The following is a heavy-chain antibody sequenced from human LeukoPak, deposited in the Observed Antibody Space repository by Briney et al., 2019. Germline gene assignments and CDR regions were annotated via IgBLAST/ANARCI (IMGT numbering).Heavy chain of an antibody. CDR2: IKQDGSEK. V-gene: IGHV3-7*01. D-gene: IGHD4-23*01. Sequence: PGGSLRLSCAASGFTFSSYWMSWVRQAPGKGLEWVANIKQDGSEKYYVDSVKGRFTISRDNSKNTLNLQMNSLRADDTALYYCIGHGGYSFWGQGTLVTVSS. CDR3: IGHGGYSF. CDR1: GFTFSSYW. J-gene: IGHJ4*02.